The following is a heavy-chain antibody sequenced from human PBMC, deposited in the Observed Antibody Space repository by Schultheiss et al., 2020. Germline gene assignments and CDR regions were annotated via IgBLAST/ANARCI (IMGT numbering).Heavy chain of an antibody. D-gene: IGHD3-10*01. CDR1: GFTFISYG. J-gene: IGHJ4*02. CDR2: SNADNGDT. CDR3: ARESRGFFDY. V-gene: IGHV1-18*01. Sequence: ASVKVSCKASGFTFISYGLHWVRQAPGQSLEWMRWSNADNGDTNYAQKLQGRVTMTTDTSTTTAYMELRSLRSDDTAVYYCARESRGFFDYWGQGTLVTVSS.